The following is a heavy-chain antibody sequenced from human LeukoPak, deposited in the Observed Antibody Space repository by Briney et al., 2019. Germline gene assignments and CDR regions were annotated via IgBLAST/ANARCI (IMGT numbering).Heavy chain of an antibody. CDR3: ARIGMIRGVIITVFDY. V-gene: IGHV1-2*02. D-gene: IGHD3-10*01. J-gene: IGHJ4*02. CDR2: ISPNSGGT. CDR1: GYTFADYY. Sequence: ASVKVSCKASGYTFADYYMHWVRQAPGQGLEWMGWISPNSGGTNYAQNFQGRVTMTRDTSVSTAYMELSSLRSDDTAVYYCARIGMIRGVIITVFDYWGQGTLVTVSS.